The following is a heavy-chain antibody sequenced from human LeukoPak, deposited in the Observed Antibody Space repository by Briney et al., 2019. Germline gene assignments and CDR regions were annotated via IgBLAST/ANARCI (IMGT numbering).Heavy chain of an antibody. Sequence: SETLSLTCTVSGGSISSSSYYWGWIRQPPGKGLEWIGSIYYSGSTYYNPSLKSRVTISVDTSKNQFSLKLSSVTAADTAVYYCARDPGVDTAMVSGNWFDPWGQGTLVTVSS. CDR1: GGSISSSSYY. CDR2: IYYSGST. CDR3: ARDPGVDTAMVSGNWFDP. V-gene: IGHV4-39*07. J-gene: IGHJ5*02. D-gene: IGHD5-18*01.